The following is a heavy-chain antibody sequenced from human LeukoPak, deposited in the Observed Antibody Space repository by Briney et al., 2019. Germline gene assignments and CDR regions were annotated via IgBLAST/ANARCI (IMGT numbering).Heavy chain of an antibody. V-gene: IGHV4-59*01. CDR1: GGSISSYY. Sequence: SETLSLTCTVSGGSISSYYWSWIRQPPGKGLEWIGYVYYSGSTNYNPSLRSRVTISVDTSKNQFSLKLSSATAADTAVYYCARVVAGPYYFDYWGQGTLVTVSS. J-gene: IGHJ4*02. CDR2: VYYSGST. D-gene: IGHD6-19*01. CDR3: ARVVAGPYYFDY.